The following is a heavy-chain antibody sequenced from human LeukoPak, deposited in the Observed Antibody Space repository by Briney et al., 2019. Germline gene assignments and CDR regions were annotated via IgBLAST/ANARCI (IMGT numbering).Heavy chain of an antibody. Sequence: SVKVSCKASGGTFSSYAISWVRQAPGQGLEWMGRIIPILGIANYAQKFQGRVTITADKSTSTAYMELSSLRSEDTAVYYCARSYCTNGVCYANWFDPWGQGTLVTVSS. CDR2: IIPILGIA. J-gene: IGHJ5*02. CDR1: GGTFSSYA. V-gene: IGHV1-69*04. D-gene: IGHD2-8*01. CDR3: ARSYCTNGVCYANWFDP.